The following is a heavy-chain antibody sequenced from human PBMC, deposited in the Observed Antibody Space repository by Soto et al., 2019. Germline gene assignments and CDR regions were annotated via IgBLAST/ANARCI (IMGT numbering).Heavy chain of an antibody. J-gene: IGHJ4*02. CDR3: ATATEYYDFWSGYGTKYYFDY. CDR1: GYTLTELS. CDR2: FDPEDGET. V-gene: IGHV1-24*01. D-gene: IGHD3-3*01. Sequence: GASVKVSCKVSGYTLTELSMHWVRQAPGKGLEWMGGFDPEDGETIYAQKFQGRGTMTEDTSTDTAYMELSSLRSEDTAVYYCATATEYYDFWSGYGTKYYFDYWSQGNLVTVS.